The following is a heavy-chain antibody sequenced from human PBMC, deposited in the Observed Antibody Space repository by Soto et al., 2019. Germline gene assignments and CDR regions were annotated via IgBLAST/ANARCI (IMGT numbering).Heavy chain of an antibody. CDR2: IHYSGRT. D-gene: IGHD3-22*01. Sequence: SETLSLTCAVSGGSITSGAYYWTWIRQHPGKGLEWIAYIHYSGRTYYNPSLKSRVTITVDTSNNQFSLKLSSVTAADTAVYYCARYYFDSSGYSNWFDPWGQGTLVTVSS. J-gene: IGHJ5*02. CDR3: ARYYFDSSGYSNWFDP. V-gene: IGHV4-31*11. CDR1: GGSITSGAYY.